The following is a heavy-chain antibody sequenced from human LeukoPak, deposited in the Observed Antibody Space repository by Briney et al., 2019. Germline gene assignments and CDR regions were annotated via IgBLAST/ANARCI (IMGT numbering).Heavy chain of an antibody. V-gene: IGHV3-23*01. Sequence: PGGSLRLSCAASGFTFSSYAMSWVRQAPGKGLEWVSAIGGSGGSTYYADSVKGRFTISRDNSKNTLYLQMNSLRAEDTAVYYCARGVPNIVVVPAGFDPWGQGTLVTVSS. CDR3: ARGVPNIVVVPAGFDP. CDR2: IGGSGGST. D-gene: IGHD2-2*01. J-gene: IGHJ5*02. CDR1: GFTFSSYA.